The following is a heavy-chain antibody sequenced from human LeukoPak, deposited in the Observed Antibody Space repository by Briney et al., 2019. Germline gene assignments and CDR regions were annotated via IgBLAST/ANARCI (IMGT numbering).Heavy chain of an antibody. CDR1: GFTFDNYA. CDR3: AKAYYYDSSGFWFDP. D-gene: IGHD3-22*01. Sequence: PGRSLRLTCAASGFTFDNYAMHWVRQAPGKGLEWVSGISWNSGSIGYVDSMKGRFTISRDNAKNSLYLQMNSLRAEDTALYYCAKAYYYDSSGFWFDPWGQGTLVTVSS. J-gene: IGHJ5*02. CDR2: ISWNSGSI. V-gene: IGHV3-9*01.